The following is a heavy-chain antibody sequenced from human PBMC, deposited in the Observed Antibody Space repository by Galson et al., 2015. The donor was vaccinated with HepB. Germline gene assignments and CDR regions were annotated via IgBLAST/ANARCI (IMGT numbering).Heavy chain of an antibody. J-gene: IGHJ4*02. CDR2: IVVGSGIT. D-gene: IGHD1-26*01. Sequence: SVKVSCKASGFNFTSSAMQWVRQARGQRLEWIGWIVVGSGITKDAQKFQERVTITRDMSTRTAYMELSSLRSEDTAVYYCAAGIVGTTTPDFDSWGQGALVTVSS. CDR1: GFNFTSSA. CDR3: AAGIVGTTTPDFDS. V-gene: IGHV1-58*02.